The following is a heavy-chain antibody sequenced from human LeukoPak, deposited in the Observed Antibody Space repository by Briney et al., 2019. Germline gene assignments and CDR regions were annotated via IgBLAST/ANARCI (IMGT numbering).Heavy chain of an antibody. D-gene: IGHD6-19*01. Sequence: PGGSLRLSCAASGFTFSSYAMHWVRQAPGKGLEWVAVISYDGSNKYYADSVKGRFTISRDNSKNTLYLQMNSLRAKDTAVYYCARETDVSSGFFYWGQGTLVTVSS. CDR2: ISYDGSNK. CDR1: GFTFSSYA. V-gene: IGHV3-30-3*01. J-gene: IGHJ4*02. CDR3: ARETDVSSGFFY.